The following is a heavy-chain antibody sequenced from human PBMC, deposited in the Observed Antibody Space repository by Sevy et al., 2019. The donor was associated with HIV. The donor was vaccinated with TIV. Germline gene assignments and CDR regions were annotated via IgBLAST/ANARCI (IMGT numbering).Heavy chain of an antibody. D-gene: IGHD2-2*01. J-gene: IGHJ6*02. CDR1: GFSFSNYW. Sequence: GGSLRLSCAASGFSFSNYWMTWVSQAPGKGLESVANIKRDGSERYYVASVKGRFTISRDNAKNSLYLQMYSLRADDTAVYYCARDCSSTTCLWGLDVWGQGTTVTVSS. CDR3: ARDCSSTTCLWGLDV. CDR2: IKRDGSER. V-gene: IGHV3-7*03.